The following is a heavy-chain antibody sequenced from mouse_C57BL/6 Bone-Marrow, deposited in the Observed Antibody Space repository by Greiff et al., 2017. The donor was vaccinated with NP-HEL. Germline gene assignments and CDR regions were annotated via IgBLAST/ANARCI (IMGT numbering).Heavy chain of an antibody. CDR1: GFTFSDYY. V-gene: IGHV5-12*01. CDR3: AMMVTTYYYAMDY. Sequence: EVKLMESGGGLVQPRGSLKLSCAASGFTFSDYYMYWVRQTPEKRLEWVAYISNGGGSTYYPDTVKGRVTISRDNAKNTLYLQMSRLKSEDTAMYYYAMMVTTYYYAMDYWGQGTSVTVSS. CDR2: ISNGGGST. D-gene: IGHD2-3*01. J-gene: IGHJ4*01.